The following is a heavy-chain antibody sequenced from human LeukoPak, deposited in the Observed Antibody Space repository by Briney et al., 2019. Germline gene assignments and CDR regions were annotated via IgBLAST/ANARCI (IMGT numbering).Heavy chain of an antibody. Sequence: PGGSLRLSCAASGFTFSSYWMSWFRQAPGKGPEWVANIKQDGGETYYVDSVKGRFTISRDNAKNSLYLQMNSLRVEDSAVYYCARAYYYDSSGPGDYWGQGTLVTVSS. V-gene: IGHV3-7*04. CDR2: IKQDGGET. CDR3: ARAYYYDSSGPGDY. J-gene: IGHJ4*02. D-gene: IGHD3-22*01. CDR1: GFTFSSYW.